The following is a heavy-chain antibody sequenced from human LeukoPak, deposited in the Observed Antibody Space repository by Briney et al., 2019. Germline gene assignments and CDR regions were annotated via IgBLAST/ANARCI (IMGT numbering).Heavy chain of an antibody. CDR1: GFTFSTYP. Sequence: PGGSLRLSCAASGFTFSTYPMHWVRQAPGKGLEWVAVMSFDGDSEYYSDSVRGRFTVSRDNAKNTLYLQMNSLRAEDTAVYYCAREQSGWLFDYWGRGTLVTVSS. CDR3: AREQSGWLFDY. J-gene: IGHJ4*02. D-gene: IGHD5-12*01. CDR2: MSFDGDSE. V-gene: IGHV3-30-3*01.